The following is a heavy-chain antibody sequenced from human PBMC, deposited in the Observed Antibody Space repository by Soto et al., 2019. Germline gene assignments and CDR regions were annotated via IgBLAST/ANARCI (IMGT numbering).Heavy chain of an antibody. CDR1: GFTFDDYG. CDR2: INWNGGST. Sequence: EVQLVESGGGVVRPGGSLRLSCAASGFTFDDYGMSWVRQAPGKGLEWVSGINWNGGSTGYADSVKGRFTISRDNAKDSLELQMRSLRAEDSAVYSCASERHYYGWGSGPQDYWGQGTLVTVSS. CDR3: ASERHYYGWGSGPQDY. D-gene: IGHD3-10*01. V-gene: IGHV3-20*01. J-gene: IGHJ4*02.